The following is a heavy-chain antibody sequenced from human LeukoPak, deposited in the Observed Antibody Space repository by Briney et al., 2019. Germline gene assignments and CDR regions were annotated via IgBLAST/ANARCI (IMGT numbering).Heavy chain of an antibody. V-gene: IGHV3-23*01. D-gene: IGHD3-9*01. CDR1: GFSFSSYE. CDR3: AKSYDILTGMHY. Sequence: GGSLRLSCAASGFSFSSYEMNWVRQAPGKGLEWVSGVGGSGGSTYYADSVKGRFTISRDNSKNTLYLQMNSLRAEDTAVYYCAKSYDILTGMHYWGQGTLVTVSS. J-gene: IGHJ4*02. CDR2: VGGSGGST.